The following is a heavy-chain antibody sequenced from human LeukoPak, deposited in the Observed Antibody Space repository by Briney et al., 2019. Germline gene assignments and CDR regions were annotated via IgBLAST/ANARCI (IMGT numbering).Heavy chain of an antibody. Sequence: PSETLPLTCTVSGGSISSYYWSWIRQPPGKGLEWIGYIYYTGITKYNPSLKSRVTVSVDTSKNQFSLELSSVTAADTAVYYCARQEVAAVSHWFDPWGQGTLVTVSS. CDR1: GGSISSYY. CDR2: IYYTGIT. J-gene: IGHJ5*02. V-gene: IGHV4-59*08. D-gene: IGHD2-15*01. CDR3: ARQEVAAVSHWFDP.